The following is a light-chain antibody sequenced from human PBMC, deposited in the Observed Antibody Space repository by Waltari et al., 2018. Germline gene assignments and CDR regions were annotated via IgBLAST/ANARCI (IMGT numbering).Light chain of an antibody. J-gene: IGLJ3*02. CDR3: SSYAGSNNWV. V-gene: IGLV2-8*01. Sequence: QSALTQPPSASGSPGQSVTISCTGTSSDVGGYNYVSWYQQHPGKAPKLMIYEVSKRPSGVPDRFSGSKSGNPASLAGAGLQAEDEADYYCSSYAGSNNWVFGGGTKLTVL. CDR1: SSDVGGYNY. CDR2: EVS.